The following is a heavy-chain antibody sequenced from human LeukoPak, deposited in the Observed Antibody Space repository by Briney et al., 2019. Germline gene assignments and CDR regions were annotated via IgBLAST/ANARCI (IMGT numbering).Heavy chain of an antibody. V-gene: IGHV1-18*01. D-gene: IGHD5-18*01. CDR1: GYTFTSYG. CDR3: ARDAGYSYGASFYGMDV. J-gene: IGHJ6*02. Sequence: ASVKVSCKASGYTFTSYGISWVRQAPGQGLEWMGWISAYNGNTNYAQKLQGRVTMTTDTSTSTAYMELRSLRSDDTAVYYCARDAGYSYGASFYGMDVWGQGTTVTVSS. CDR2: ISAYNGNT.